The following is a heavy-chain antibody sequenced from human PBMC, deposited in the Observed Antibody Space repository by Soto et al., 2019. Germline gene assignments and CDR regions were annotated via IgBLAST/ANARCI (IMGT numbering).Heavy chain of an antibody. J-gene: IGHJ3*02. D-gene: IGHD5-12*01. CDR1: GFTFSSYA. V-gene: IGHV3-23*01. Sequence: GGSLRLSCAASGFTFSSYAMSWVRQAPGKGLEWVSAISGSGGSTYYADSVKGRFTISRDNSKNTLYLQMNSLSAEDTAVYYFAKDRDLRDAFDIWGQGTMVTVSS. CDR3: AKDRDLRDAFDI. CDR2: ISGSGGST.